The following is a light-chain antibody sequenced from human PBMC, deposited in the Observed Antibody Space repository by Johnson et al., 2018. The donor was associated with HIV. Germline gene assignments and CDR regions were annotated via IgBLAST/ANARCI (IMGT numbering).Light chain of an antibody. Sequence: QSALTQPPSVSAASGQRVDISCSGGSANIENNYVSWYQQVPGAAPKLLIYDNNRRPSWIPDRFSASKSGTSATLDITGLQTGDEADYYCGAWDSGLTAHFVFGSGTTITVL. CDR3: GAWDSGLTAHFV. V-gene: IGLV1-51*01. CDR1: SANIENNY. J-gene: IGLJ1*01. CDR2: DNN.